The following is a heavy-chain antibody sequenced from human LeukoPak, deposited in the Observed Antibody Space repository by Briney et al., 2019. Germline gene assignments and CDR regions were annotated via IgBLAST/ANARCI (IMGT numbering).Heavy chain of an antibody. J-gene: IGHJ4*02. CDR2: IYYSGST. CDR1: GGSISSYY. D-gene: IGHD3-22*01. V-gene: IGHV4-59*08. Sequence: PSETLSLTCTVSGGSISSYYWSWIRQPPGKGLEWIGYIYYSGSTNYNPSLKSRVTISVDTSKNQFSLKLSSVTAADTAMYYCARQYYDSSGYYPWYFDYWGQGTLVTVSS. CDR3: ARQYYDSSGYYPWYFDY.